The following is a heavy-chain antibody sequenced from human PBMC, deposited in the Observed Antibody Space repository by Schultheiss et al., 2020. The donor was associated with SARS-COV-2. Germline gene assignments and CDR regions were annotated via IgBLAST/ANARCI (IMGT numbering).Heavy chain of an antibody. CDR3: ARDDHYYDSSGPFDY. D-gene: IGHD3-22*01. V-gene: IGHV3-7*01. Sequence: GGSLRLSCAASGFTFSRYAMHWVRQAPGKGLEWVANIKQDGSEKYYVDSVKGRFTISGDNAKNSLYLQMNSLRAEDTAVYYCARDDHYYDSSGPFDYWGQGTLVTVSS. CDR2: IKQDGSEK. J-gene: IGHJ4*02. CDR1: GFTFSRYA.